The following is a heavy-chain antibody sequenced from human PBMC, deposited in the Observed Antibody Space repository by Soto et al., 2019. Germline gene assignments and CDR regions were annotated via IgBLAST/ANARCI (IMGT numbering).Heavy chain of an antibody. CDR2: IIPIFGTA. Sequence: QVQLVQSGAEVKKPGSSVKVSCKASGGTFSSYAINWVRQAPGQGLEWMGGIIPIFGTANYAQKFQGRVTITADESTSKAYMELSSLRSEDTAVYYCARARVVTRSYYYYGMDVWGQGTTVTVSS. J-gene: IGHJ6*02. D-gene: IGHD4-4*01. CDR3: ARARVVTRSYYYYGMDV. CDR1: GGTFSSYA. V-gene: IGHV1-69*01.